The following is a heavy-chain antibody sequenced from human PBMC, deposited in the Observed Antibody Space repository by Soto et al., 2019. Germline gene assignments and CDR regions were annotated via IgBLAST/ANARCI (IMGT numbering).Heavy chain of an antibody. CDR2: VKNNGGAT. CDR3: AADLGPPYDCNNWFEP. D-gene: IGHD2-21*02. J-gene: IGHJ5*02. CDR1: GFIFSHAW. Sequence: EVQLVESGGVLVKPGGTLRLSCAATGFIFSHAWFHWVRQPPGKGLELVGRVKNNGGATDYAPSVTGRFIISRDASKDMLYLQMSSLRTEDTAIYFCAADLGPPYDCNNWFEPWCQGTLVTVSS. V-gene: IGHV3-15*07.